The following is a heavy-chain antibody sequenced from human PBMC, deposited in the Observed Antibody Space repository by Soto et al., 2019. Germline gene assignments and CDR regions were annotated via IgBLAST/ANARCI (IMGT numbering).Heavy chain of an antibody. CDR1: GGSGINSNYY. V-gene: IGHV4-39*01. Sequence: SETQSVTCTVPGGSGINSNYYWIWIRQSPGKGLEWIGSVYYRGRSYSKSSVKSRVTISVDTSKNQFSLNLNSVTASDTAVYYCVSQRTSVLTQAYFDYWGPGALVTVSS. J-gene: IGHJ4*02. CDR3: VSQRTSVLTQAYFDY. D-gene: IGHD2-8*01. CDR2: VYYRGRS.